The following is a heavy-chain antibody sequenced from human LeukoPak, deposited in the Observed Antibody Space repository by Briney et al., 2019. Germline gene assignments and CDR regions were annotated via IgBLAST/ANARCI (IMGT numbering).Heavy chain of an antibody. CDR2: INGEGGST. Sequence: GGSLRLSCAASGFTFSTYWMHWVRQAPGKGLVWVSRINGEGGSTSHADSVKGRFTISRDNAKNTLYLQMNSLRADDTAVYYCAREEVPDGMDVWGQGTTVTVSS. V-gene: IGHV3-74*01. J-gene: IGHJ6*02. CDR1: GFTFSTYW. CDR3: AREEVPDGMDV.